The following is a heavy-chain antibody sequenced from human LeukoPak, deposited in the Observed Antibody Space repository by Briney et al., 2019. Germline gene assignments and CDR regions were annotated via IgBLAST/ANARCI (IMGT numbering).Heavy chain of an antibody. CDR1: GFTFSSYA. J-gene: IGHJ4*02. CDR2: ISGSGDNT. CDR3: AKWKYSNPGIDDY. D-gene: IGHD6-13*01. Sequence: GGSLRLSCAASGFTFSSYAMSWVRQVPGKGLEWVSVISGSGDNTYYADSVKGRFTISRDNSKNMLYLQMNSLRAEDTAVYYCAKWKYSNPGIDDYWGQGTLVTVSS. V-gene: IGHV3-23*01.